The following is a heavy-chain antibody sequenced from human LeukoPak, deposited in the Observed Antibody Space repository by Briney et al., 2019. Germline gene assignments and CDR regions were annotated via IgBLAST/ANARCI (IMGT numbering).Heavy chain of an antibody. CDR2: IRSSDGTI. J-gene: IGHJ4*02. CDR3: AREVAVAGTDLDY. CDR1: GFIINSYS. D-gene: IGHD6-19*01. V-gene: IGHV3-48*04. Sequence: GGSLRLSCAASGFIINSYSMNWVRQAPGKGLEWVSYIRSSDGTIYYADSVKGRFTISRDNAKNSLYLQMNSLRAEDTAVYYCAREVAVAGTDLDYWGQGTLVTVSS.